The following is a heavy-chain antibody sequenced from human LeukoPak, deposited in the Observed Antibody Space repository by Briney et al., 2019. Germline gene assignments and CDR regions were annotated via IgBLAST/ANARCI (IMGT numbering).Heavy chain of an antibody. V-gene: IGHV3-48*04. CDR1: GFTFSSYS. Sequence: PGGSLRLSCAASGFTFSSYSMNSVRQAPGKGLEWVSYISSSSSTIYYADSVKGRFTISRDNAKNSLYLQMNSLRAEDTAVYYCARGLSSIAARPGAFDIWGQGTMVTVSS. CDR3: ARGLSSIAARPGAFDI. D-gene: IGHD6-6*01. J-gene: IGHJ3*02. CDR2: ISSSSSTI.